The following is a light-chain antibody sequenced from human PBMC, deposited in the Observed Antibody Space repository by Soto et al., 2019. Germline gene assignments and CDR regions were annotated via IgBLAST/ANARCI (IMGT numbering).Light chain of an antibody. V-gene: IGLV2-8*01. J-gene: IGLJ1*01. CDR1: SSDVGSYDY. CDR2: EVN. CDR3: SSYRGIHTFV. Sequence: QSALTQPPSASGSPGQSVTISCTVTSSDVGSYDYVSWYQQHPGKAPKLIIYEVNKRPSGVPDRFSGSKSGNTASLTVSGLQPEDEADYYCSSYRGIHTFVFGTGTTVTVL.